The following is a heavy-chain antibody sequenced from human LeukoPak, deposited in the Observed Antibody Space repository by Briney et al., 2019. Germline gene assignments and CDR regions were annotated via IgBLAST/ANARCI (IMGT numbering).Heavy chain of an antibody. D-gene: IGHD6-19*01. J-gene: IGHJ4*02. V-gene: IGHV3-21*01. CDR2: ISSSSSYI. CDR3: ARGEGRIAVAGTGGY. CDR1: GFTFSSYS. Sequence: GGSLRLSCAASGFTFSSYSMNWVRQAPGKGLEWVSSISSSSSYIYYADSVKGRFTISRDNAKNSLYLQINSLRAEDTAVYYCARGEGRIAVAGTGGYWGQGTLVTVSS.